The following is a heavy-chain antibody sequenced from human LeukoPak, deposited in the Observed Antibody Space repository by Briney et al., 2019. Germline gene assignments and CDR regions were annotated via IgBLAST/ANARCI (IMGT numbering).Heavy chain of an antibody. Sequence: PSETLSLTCTVSGGSISNYYWNWIRQPPGKGLEWIGYIYYSGSTNYNPSLKSRVTISVDTSKNQFSLKLSSVTAADTAVYYCARTYGSSGLGYFDLWGRGTLVTVSS. CDR3: ARTYGSSGLGYFDL. CDR1: GGSISNYY. CDR2: IYYSGST. J-gene: IGHJ2*01. D-gene: IGHD6-13*01. V-gene: IGHV4-59*08.